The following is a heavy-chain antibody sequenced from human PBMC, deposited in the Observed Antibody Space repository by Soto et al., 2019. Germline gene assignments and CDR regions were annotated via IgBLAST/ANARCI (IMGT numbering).Heavy chain of an antibody. CDR2: ISHDGSSQ. CDR3: AKATSAYTYGYFDF. D-gene: IGHD5-18*01. V-gene: IGHV3-30*04. CDR1: GFTFRNYA. J-gene: IGHJ4*02. Sequence: PGGSLRLSCEVTGFTFRNYAMQWVRQAPGKGLEWVAVISHDGSSQYYADSMRGRFTISRDNSKTTLYLEINSLRTDDTAIYYCAKATSAYTYGYFDFWGQGTVVTVSP.